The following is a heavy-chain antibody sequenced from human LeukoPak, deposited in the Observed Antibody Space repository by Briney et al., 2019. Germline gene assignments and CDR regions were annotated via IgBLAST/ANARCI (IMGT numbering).Heavy chain of an antibody. CDR2: IYTSGST. J-gene: IGHJ4*02. V-gene: IGHV4-61*02. D-gene: IGHD3-22*01. CDR1: GGSISSGSYY. CDR3: ARDRYYYDSSGYYYFDY. Sequence: SETLSLTCTVSGGSISSGSYYWSWIRQPAGKGLEWIGRIYTSGSTNYNPSLKSRVTMSVDTSKNQFSLKLSSVTAADTAVYYCARDRYYYDSSGYYYFDYWGQGTLVTVSS.